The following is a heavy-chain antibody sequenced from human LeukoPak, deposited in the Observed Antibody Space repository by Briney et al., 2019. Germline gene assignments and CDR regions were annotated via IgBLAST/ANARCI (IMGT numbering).Heavy chain of an antibody. J-gene: IGHJ5*02. V-gene: IGHV3-48*01. CDR3: ARDVGYRSWFDP. CDR1: GFTFSTFA. Sequence: SGGSLRLSCAVSGFTFSTFAMNWVRQAPGQGLQWISYISASSNSIYYADSVKGRFTISRDNARNSLYLQMRSLRAEDTAVYYCARDVGYRSWFDPWGQGTLVTVSS. D-gene: IGHD5-18*01. CDR2: ISASSNSI.